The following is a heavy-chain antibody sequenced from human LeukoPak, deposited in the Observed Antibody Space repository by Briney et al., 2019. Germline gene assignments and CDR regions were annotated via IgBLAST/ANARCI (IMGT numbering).Heavy chain of an antibody. CDR2: IYHNGNT. J-gene: IGHJ3*02. V-gene: IGHV4-4*02. Sequence: SETLSLTCTVSGGSLTSNNWWSWVRQSPGKGLEWIGEIYHNGNTDYNPSLKSRVTISVEKSKNQFSLKLSSVTAADTAVYYCAKAMVAAPDGAFDIWGQGTMVTVSS. CDR1: GGSLTSNNW. CDR3: AKAMVAAPDGAFDI. D-gene: IGHD2-15*01.